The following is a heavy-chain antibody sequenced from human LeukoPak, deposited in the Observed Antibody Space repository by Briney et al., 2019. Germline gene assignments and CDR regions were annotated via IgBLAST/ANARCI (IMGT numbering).Heavy chain of an antibody. V-gene: IGHV1-18*01. CDR2: ISAYNGNT. J-gene: IGHJ3*02. CDR3: ARDRVGATGIGFAFDI. D-gene: IGHD1-26*01. Sequence: ASVKVSCKASGYTFTSYGISWVRQAPGQGLEWMGWISAYNGNTNYAQKLQGRVTMTTDTSTSTAYMELRSLRSDDTAVYYCARDRVGATGIGFAFDIWGQGTMVTVSS. CDR1: GYTFTSYG.